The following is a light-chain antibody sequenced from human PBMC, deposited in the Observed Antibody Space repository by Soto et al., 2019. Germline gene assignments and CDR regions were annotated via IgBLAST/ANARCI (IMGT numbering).Light chain of an antibody. CDR1: SSDVGSYNL. CDR2: EGT. CDR3: CSYAGSSTGI. Sequence: QSALTQPASVSGSPGQSITMSCTGTSSDVGSYNLVSWYQQHPGKAPKLMIYEGTKRPSGLSNRFSGSKSGNTASLTISGLQAEDEADYYCCSYAGSSTGIFGGGTKLTVL. V-gene: IGLV2-23*01. J-gene: IGLJ2*01.